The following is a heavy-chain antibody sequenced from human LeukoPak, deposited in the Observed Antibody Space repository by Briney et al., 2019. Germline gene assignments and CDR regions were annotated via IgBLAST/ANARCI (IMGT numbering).Heavy chain of an antibody. J-gene: IGHJ4*02. V-gene: IGHV3-23*01. CDR3: AKDPINWGSIYFDC. CDR2: ISGSSDNT. Sequence: PGGSLRLSCKASGFTFSNYAMSWVRQAPGKGLEWVSSISGSSDNTNYADSVKGRFTISRDNSKNILYLQMNSPTAEDTAVYWCAKDPINWGSIYFDCWGQGTLVTVSS. D-gene: IGHD7-27*01. CDR1: GFTFSNYA.